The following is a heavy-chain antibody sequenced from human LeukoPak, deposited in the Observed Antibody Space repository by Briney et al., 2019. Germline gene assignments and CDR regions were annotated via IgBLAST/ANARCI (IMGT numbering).Heavy chain of an antibody. D-gene: IGHD6-13*01. Sequence: PPGGTLRLSCAASGFTFGDYGMSWVRQAPGKRLEWVSGINWNGGSTGYADSVKGRFTISRDNAKNALYLQMNSLRAEDTALYYCARGSSLDYWGQGALVTVSS. J-gene: IGHJ4*02. CDR2: INWNGGST. CDR1: GFTFGDYG. CDR3: ARGSSLDY. V-gene: IGHV3-20*04.